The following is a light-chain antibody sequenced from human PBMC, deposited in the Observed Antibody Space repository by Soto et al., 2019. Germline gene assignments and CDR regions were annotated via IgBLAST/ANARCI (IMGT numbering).Light chain of an antibody. Sequence: DIQLTQSPSLLSASVGDRVTITCRASQGISSYLAWYQQKPGKAPKLLIYAASTLQSGVPSRFSGSGSGTEFTLTISSLQPEDFATYYCQQVNSYPLTFGGGTKVDIK. CDR1: QGISSY. CDR2: AAS. CDR3: QQVNSYPLT. J-gene: IGKJ4*01. V-gene: IGKV1-9*01.